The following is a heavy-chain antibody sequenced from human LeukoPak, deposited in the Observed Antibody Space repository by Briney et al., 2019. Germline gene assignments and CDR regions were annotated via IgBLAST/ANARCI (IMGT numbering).Heavy chain of an antibody. D-gene: IGHD6-13*01. J-gene: IGHJ6*02. CDR2: IKSKTDGGTT. CDR3: TTEAAAAGLYYYYGMDV. Sequence: GGSLRLSCAASGFTLSNAWMSWVRQAPGKGLEWVGRIKSKTDGGTTDYAAPVKGRFTISRDDSKNTLYLQMNSLKTEDTAVYYCTTEAAAAGLYYYYGMDVWGQGTTVTVSS. V-gene: IGHV3-15*01. CDR1: GFTLSNAW.